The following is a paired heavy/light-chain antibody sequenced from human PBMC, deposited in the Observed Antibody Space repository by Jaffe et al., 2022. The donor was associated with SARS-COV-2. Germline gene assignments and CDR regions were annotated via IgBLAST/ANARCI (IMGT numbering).Light chain of an antibody. Sequence: DIQMTQSPSSLSASIGDRVTITCRASQGISNYLAWYQQKPGKVPNLLIYGATTLQPGVPSRFTGSGSGTDFTLTISSLQPEDVATYYCQKYNSAPYTFGQGTKLQIK. CDR1: QGISNY. V-gene: IGKV1-27*01. J-gene: IGKJ2*01. CDR2: GAT. CDR3: QKYNSAPYT.
Heavy chain of an antibody. CDR1: GFTFSSYS. J-gene: IGHJ4*02. V-gene: IGHV3-23*01. CDR2: ISGSGAST. Sequence: EVQLLESGGGLVQPGGSLRLSCAASGFTFSSYSMSWVRQAPGKGLEWVSVISGSGASTYYADSVRGRFTISRDNSRNTLDLQMSSLRAEDTAVYHCAKGTVGGIYYLNYWGQGTPVTVSS. CDR3: AKGTVGGIYYLNY. D-gene: IGHD6-19*01.